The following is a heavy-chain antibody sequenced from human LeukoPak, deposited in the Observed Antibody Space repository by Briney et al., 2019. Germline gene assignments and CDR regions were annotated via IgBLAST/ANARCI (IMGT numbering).Heavy chain of an antibody. CDR1: GFTFSNYY. CDR3: VRGSPVWEI. CDR2: IKQDGSEK. V-gene: IGHV3-7*01. Sequence: GGSLRLSCSASGFTFSNYYMTWVRQAPGKAREWVAFIKQDGSEKAYVDSVKGRFTISRDNAKDSLYLQMDSLRAEDTAIYYCVRGSPVWEIWGQGALVTVSS. D-gene: IGHD1-26*01. J-gene: IGHJ4*02.